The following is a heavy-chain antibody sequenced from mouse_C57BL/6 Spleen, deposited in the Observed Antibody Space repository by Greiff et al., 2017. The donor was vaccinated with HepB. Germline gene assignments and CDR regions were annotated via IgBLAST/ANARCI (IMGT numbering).Heavy chain of an antibody. D-gene: IGHD2-5*01. Sequence: QVQLQQSGAELVRPGASVTLSCKASGYTFTDYEMHWVKQTPVHGLEWIGAIDPETGGTASNQKFKGKAILTADKSSSTAYMELRSLTSEDSAVYYCTRTYYSNPFDYWGQGTTLTVSS. J-gene: IGHJ2*01. V-gene: IGHV1-15*01. CDR2: IDPETGGT. CDR1: GYTFTDYE. CDR3: TRTYYSNPFDY.